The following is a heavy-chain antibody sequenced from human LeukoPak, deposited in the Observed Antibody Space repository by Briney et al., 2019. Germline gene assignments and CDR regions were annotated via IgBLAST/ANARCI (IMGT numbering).Heavy chain of an antibody. J-gene: IGHJ4*02. CDR3: AKDREFYGGNLQYHFDY. Sequence: GGSLRLSCAASGFTFSAYGMHWVRQAPGKGLDWVANIGYDGTSKYYADSVKGRFTISRDNSKNTLYLEMNSLRAEDTAVYYCAKDREFYGGNLQYHFDYWGQGTLVTVSS. D-gene: IGHD4/OR15-4a*01. CDR2: IGYDGTSK. V-gene: IGHV3-30*02. CDR1: GFTFSAYG.